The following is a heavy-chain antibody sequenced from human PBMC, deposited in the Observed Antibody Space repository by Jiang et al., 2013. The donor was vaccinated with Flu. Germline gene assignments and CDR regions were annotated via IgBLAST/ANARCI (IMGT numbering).Heavy chain of an antibody. Sequence: GPGLVKPSETLSLTCTVSGGSISTYYWSWIRQPPGKGLEWIGYIYYSGSTNNNPSLKSRVTISVDTSKNQFSLRLTSVTAADTAVYYCARWDSSSWEIDSWGQGTMVTVSS. CDR1: GGSISTYY. CDR2: IYYSGST. J-gene: IGHJ4*02. V-gene: IGHV4-59*08. D-gene: IGHD6-13*01. CDR3: ARWDSSSWEIDS.